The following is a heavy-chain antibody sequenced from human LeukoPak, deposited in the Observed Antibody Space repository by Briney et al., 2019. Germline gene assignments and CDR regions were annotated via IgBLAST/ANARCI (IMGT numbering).Heavy chain of an antibody. CDR2: TYYRSKWSN. CDR3: ARGLYDSSWYYLDY. Sequence: SQTLSLTCAISGDSVPSNSAAWNWIRQSPSRGLEWLGRTYYRSKWSNNYAISVKSRITINPDTSKNQISLQLNSVTPEDTAVYYCARGLYDSSWYYLDYWGQGTLVTVSS. V-gene: IGHV6-1*01. J-gene: IGHJ4*02. D-gene: IGHD6-13*01. CDR1: GDSVPSNSAA.